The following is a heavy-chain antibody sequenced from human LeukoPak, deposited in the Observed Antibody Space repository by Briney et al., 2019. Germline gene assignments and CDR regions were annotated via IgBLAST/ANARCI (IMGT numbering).Heavy chain of an antibody. CDR2: IDPSDSYT. J-gene: IGHJ5*02. CDR3: ARRQAVPGSIWFDP. CDR1: GYTFTTYW. Sequence: HGESLKISCKGSGYTFTTYWINWMRQMPGKGLEWMGRIDPSDSYTYYSPSFQGHVTISADKSISTAYLQWSSLKASDTAMYYCARRQAVPGSIWFDPWGPGTLVTVSS. V-gene: IGHV5-10-1*01. D-gene: IGHD6-13*01.